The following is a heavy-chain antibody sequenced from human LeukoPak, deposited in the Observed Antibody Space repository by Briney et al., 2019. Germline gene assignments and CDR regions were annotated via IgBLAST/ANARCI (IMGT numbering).Heavy chain of an antibody. CDR2: INEHESEK. Sequence: PGGSLRLSCVTSGFSFNVYWMSWVRQAPGRGLEWVANINEHESEKNYVDSVKGRFTISRDNAKNSLHLQMNSLRAEDTAVYYCARDTTRPDDSSGYNEGDAFDIWGQGTMVTVSS. CDR3: ARDTTRPDDSSGYNEGDAFDI. CDR1: GFSFNVYW. J-gene: IGHJ3*02. D-gene: IGHD3-22*01. V-gene: IGHV3-7*03.